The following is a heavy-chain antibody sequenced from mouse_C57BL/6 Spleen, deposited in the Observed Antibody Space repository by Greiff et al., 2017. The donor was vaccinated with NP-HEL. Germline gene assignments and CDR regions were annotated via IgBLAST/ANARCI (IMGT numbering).Heavy chain of an antibody. J-gene: IGHJ4*01. Sequence: VQLQQPGTELVKPGASVKLSCKASGYTFTSYWMHWVKQRPGQGLEWIGNINPSNGGTNYNEKFKSKATLTVDKSSSAAYMQLSSLTSEDSAVYYCAYSNYDYYAMDYWGQGTSVTVSS. CDR1: GYTFTSYW. V-gene: IGHV1-53*01. D-gene: IGHD2-5*01. CDR2: INPSNGGT. CDR3: AYSNYDYYAMDY.